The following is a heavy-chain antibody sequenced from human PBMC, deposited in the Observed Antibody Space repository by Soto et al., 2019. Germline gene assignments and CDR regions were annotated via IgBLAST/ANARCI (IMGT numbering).Heavy chain of an antibody. V-gene: IGHV1-3*01. Sequence: ASVKVSCKASGYTFTSYAMHWVRQAPGQRLEWMGWINAGNGNTKYLQKFQGRVTITRDTSASTAYMELSSLRSEDTAVYYCARGRAGDDAFDIWGQGTMVTVSS. D-gene: IGHD7-27*01. CDR2: INAGNGNT. J-gene: IGHJ3*02. CDR3: ARGRAGDDAFDI. CDR1: GYTFTSYA.